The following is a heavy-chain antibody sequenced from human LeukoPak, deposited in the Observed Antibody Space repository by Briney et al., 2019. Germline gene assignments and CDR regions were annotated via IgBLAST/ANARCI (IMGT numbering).Heavy chain of an antibody. J-gene: IGHJ6*02. D-gene: IGHD6-19*01. V-gene: IGHV1-46*01. CDR2: INPSGGST. CDR3: ARQIAVAGTHYYYGMDV. CDR1: GYTFTSYY. Sequence: ASVTVSCTASGYTFTSYYMHWVRQAPGQGLEWMGIINPSGGSTSYAQKFQGRVTMTRDTSTSTVYMELSSLRSEDTAVYCCARQIAVAGTHYYYGMDVWGQGTTVTVSS.